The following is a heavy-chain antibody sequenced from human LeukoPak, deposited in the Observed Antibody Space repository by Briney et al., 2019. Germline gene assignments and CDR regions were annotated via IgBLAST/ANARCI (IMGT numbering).Heavy chain of an antibody. CDR2: IWYDGSNK. Sequence: PGGSLRLSCAASGFTFSSYGMHWVRQAPGKGLEWVAVIWYDGSNKYYADSVKGRFTISRDNSKKPLYLQMNSLRAEDTAVYYCAKAPRGGGSMVVTSFDYWGQGTLVTVSS. CDR3: AKAPRGGGSMVVTSFDY. D-gene: IGHD4/OR15-4a*01. J-gene: IGHJ4*02. CDR1: GFTFSSYG. V-gene: IGHV3-33*06.